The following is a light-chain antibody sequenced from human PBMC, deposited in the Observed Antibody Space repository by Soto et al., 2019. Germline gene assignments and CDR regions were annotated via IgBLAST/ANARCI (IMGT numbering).Light chain of an antibody. Sequence: IHMTQSPSTLSVSVLDIVTITFLASQTISSWLAWYQQKPGKAPKLLIYKASTLKSGVPSRFSGSGSGTEFTLTISSLQPDDFATYYCQHYNSYSEAFGQGTKVDIK. V-gene: IGKV1-5*03. CDR1: QTISSW. CDR3: QHYNSYSEA. CDR2: KAS. J-gene: IGKJ1*01.